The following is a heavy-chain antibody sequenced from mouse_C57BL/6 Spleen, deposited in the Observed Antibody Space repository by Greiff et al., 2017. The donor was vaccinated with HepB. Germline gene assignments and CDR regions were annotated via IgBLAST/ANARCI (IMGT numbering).Heavy chain of an antibody. V-gene: IGHV1-42*01. CDR2: INPSTGGT. D-gene: IGHD1-1*01. Sequence: VQLQQSGPELVKPGASVKISCKASGYSFTGYYMNWVKQSPETSLEWIGEINPSTGGTTYNQKFKAKATLTVDKSSSTAYMQLKSLTSEDSAVYYCARSGYYGSRYFDVWGTGTTFTVSS. CDR3: ARSGYYGSRYFDV. CDR1: GYSFTGYY. J-gene: IGHJ1*03.